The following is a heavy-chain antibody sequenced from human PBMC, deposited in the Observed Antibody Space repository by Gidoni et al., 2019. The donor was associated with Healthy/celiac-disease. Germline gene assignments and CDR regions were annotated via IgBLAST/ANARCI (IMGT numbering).Heavy chain of an antibody. D-gene: IGHD2-2*01. V-gene: IGHV3-23*01. J-gene: IGHJ5*02. CDR3: AKDIGCSSTSCYSSSWFDP. CDR1: GFPFSSYA. Sequence: EVQLLESGGGLVQPGGSLRLSCAASGFPFSSYAIRWVRQAPGKGLGGVSAISGSGGSTYYANSVKGRFTISRDNSKNTLYLQRNSLRAEDTAVYYCAKDIGCSSTSCYSSSWFDPWGQGTLVTVSS. CDR2: ISGSGGST.